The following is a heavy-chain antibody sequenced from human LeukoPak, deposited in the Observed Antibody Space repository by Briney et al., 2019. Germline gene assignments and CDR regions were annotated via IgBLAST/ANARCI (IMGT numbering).Heavy chain of an antibody. CDR3: AKGQSREMATNGGFDY. J-gene: IGHJ4*02. CDR2: ISYDGSNK. Sequence: PGRSLRLSCAASGFTFSSYAMHWVRQAPGKGLEWVAVISYDGSNKYYADSVKGRFTISRDNSKNTLYLQMNSLRAEDTAVYYCAKGQSREMATNGGFDYWGQGTLVTVSS. V-gene: IGHV3-30-3*01. CDR1: GFTFSSYA. D-gene: IGHD5-24*01.